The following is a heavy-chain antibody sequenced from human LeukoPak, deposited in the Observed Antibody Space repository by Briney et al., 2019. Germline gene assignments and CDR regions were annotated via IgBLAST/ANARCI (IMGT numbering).Heavy chain of an antibody. CDR1: GGSFSGYY. V-gene: IGHV4-34*01. J-gene: IGHJ6*02. Sequence: SETLSLTCAAYGGSFSGYYWSWIRQPPGKGLEWIGEINHSGSTNYNPSLKSRVTISVDTSKNQFSLKLSSVTAADTAVYYCARRRYYYYGMDVWGQGTTVTVSS. CDR3: ARRRYYYYGMDV. CDR2: INHSGST.